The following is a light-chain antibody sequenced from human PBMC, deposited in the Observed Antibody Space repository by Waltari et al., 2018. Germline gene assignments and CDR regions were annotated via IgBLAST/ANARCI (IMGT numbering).Light chain of an antibody. CDR2: EVA. CDR1: SSDVGNYNL. J-gene: IGLJ1*01. Sequence: QSALTQPASVSGSPGQSISISCTGTSSDVGNYNLVSWYQHHPGKAPKLMIYEVAKRPSGVSSRFSGSKSGNTASLTISGLQADDEAVYYCCSYAGRGTFVFASGTKVTVL. V-gene: IGLV2-23*02. CDR3: CSYAGRGTFV.